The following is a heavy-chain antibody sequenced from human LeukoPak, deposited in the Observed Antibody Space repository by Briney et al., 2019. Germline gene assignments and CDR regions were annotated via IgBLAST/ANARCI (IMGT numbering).Heavy chain of an antibody. CDR2: IRYDGSNK. Sequence: GGSLRLSCAASGFTFSSYGMHWVRQAPGKGLEWVAFIRYDGSNKYYADSVKGRFTISRDNSKNTLYLQMNSLRAEDTAVYYCAEGVYSDSRSYFDYWGQGALVTVSS. CDR1: GFTFSSYG. J-gene: IGHJ4*02. D-gene: IGHD5-12*01. V-gene: IGHV3-30*02. CDR3: AEGVYSDSRSYFDY.